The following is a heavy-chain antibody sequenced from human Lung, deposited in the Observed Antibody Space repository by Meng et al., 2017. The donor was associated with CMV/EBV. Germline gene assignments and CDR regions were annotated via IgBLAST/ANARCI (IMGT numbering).Heavy chain of an antibody. CDR1: GDTFSKHS. J-gene: IGHJ4*02. D-gene: IGHD3-3*01. CDR2: IIPKVGIT. Sequence: SVKVSCXSSGDTFSKHSINWVRQAPGQGLEWMGGIIPKVGITDSAQKLQGRVTITADKSTNTAYMDLRSLRPEDTALYYCAVWRGAPATAPFWSCPFDNWGQGTLVTVSS. CDR3: AVWRGAPATAPFWSCPFDN. V-gene: IGHV1-69*10.